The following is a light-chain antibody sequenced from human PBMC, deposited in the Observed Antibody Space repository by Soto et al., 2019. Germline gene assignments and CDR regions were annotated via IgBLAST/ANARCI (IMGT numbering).Light chain of an antibody. CDR1: SSEVGGYNY. V-gene: IGLV2-14*01. J-gene: IGLJ1*01. CDR3: SSSTSSSTLYV. CDR2: KVS. Sequence: QSVLTQPACVSGSPGQSLTISCTGTSSEVGGYNYVSWDQQHPGKAPKLMIYKVSNEPSGVSNRFSGSKSGTTASLTISGLQAEDEADFYCSSSTSSSTLYVFRTGTTVT.